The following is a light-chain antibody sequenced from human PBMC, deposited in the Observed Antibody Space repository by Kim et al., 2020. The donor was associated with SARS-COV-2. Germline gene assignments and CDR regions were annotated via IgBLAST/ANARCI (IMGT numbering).Light chain of an antibody. J-gene: IGLJ2*01. CDR1: SSNIGGNT. CDR2: RND. Sequence: QSVLTQPPSASGTPGQRVTISCTGSSSNIGGNTVTWYQQLPGTAPKVLIYRNDERPSGVPGRFSGSKSGTSASLAISGLQSEDGADYHCAAWDDSLKGVVFGGGTQLTVL. CDR3: AAWDDSLKGVV. V-gene: IGLV1-44*01.